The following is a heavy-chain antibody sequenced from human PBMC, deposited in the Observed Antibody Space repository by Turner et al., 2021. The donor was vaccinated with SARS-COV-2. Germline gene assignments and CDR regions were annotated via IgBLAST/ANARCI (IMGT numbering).Heavy chain of an antibody. V-gene: IGHV3-7*04. CDR1: GFIFSDYW. J-gene: IGHJ4*02. CDR2: IKQDGNEK. Sequence: EVQLVESGGGLVQPGGSLRISCAASGFIFSDYWMDWVRQAPGKGLEWVAGIKQDGNEKYSVDSVKGRFTISRDNAKNSLYLQMNSLRAEDTAVYYCARNRGYSSFDYWGQGTLVTVSS. CDR3: ARNRGYSSFDY. D-gene: IGHD5-18*01.